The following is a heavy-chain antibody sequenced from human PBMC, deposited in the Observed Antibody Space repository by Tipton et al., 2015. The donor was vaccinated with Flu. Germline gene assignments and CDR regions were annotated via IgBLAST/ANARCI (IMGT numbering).Heavy chain of an antibody. CDR3: SRSTYYYGSGSSDY. Sequence: TLSLTCAVSGYSISTGYYWGWIRQPPGKGVEWIATISHSGSTYYKPSLKSRVTISLDTFQNQFSLKVNSVTAADTAVYYCSRSTYYYGSGSSDYWGQGTLVTVSS. CDR2: ISHSGST. D-gene: IGHD3-10*01. V-gene: IGHV4-38-2*01. J-gene: IGHJ4*02. CDR1: GYSISTGYY.